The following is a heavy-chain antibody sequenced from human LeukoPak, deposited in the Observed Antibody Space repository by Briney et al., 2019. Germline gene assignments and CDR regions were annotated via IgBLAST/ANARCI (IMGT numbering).Heavy chain of an antibody. Sequence: GGSLRLSCAASGFTFRNYAMTWVRQAPGKGLEWVSSINGGGGSIYYAGSVKGRFTISRDNAKNSLYLQMNSLRDEGTAVYYCARDDALHHYGMDVWGQGTTVTVSS. D-gene: IGHD4-11*01. CDR3: ARDDALHHYGMDV. V-gene: IGHV3-23*01. CDR1: GFTFRNYA. J-gene: IGHJ6*02. CDR2: INGGGGSI.